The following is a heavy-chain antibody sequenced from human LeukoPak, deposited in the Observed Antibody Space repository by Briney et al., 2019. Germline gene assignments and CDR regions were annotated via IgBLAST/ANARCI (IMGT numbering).Heavy chain of an antibody. J-gene: IGHJ4*02. CDR3: AREGGSSWYAIILYYFDY. D-gene: IGHD6-13*01. Sequence: ASVKVSCKASGYTFTSYGISWVRQAPGQGLEWMGWISAYNGNTNYAQKLQGRVTMTTDTSTSTAYMEPRSLRSDDTAVYYCAREGGSSWYAIILYYFDYWARAPWSPSPQ. CDR1: GYTFTSYG. V-gene: IGHV1-18*01. CDR2: ISAYNGNT.